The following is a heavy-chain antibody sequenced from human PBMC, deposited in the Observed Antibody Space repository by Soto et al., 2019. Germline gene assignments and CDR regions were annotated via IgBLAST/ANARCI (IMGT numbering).Heavy chain of an antibody. CDR1: GYTFASYD. J-gene: IGHJ5*01. CDR3: ARSDGYHFNWLDS. V-gene: IGHV1-8*01. D-gene: IGHD2-21*01. CDR2: MNPNRNNT. Sequence: QVQLVQSGAEVKTPGASVKVSCKASGYTFASYDINWVRQAPGQGLEWMGWMNPNRNNTGYAQKFQGRLTMTRDIASGIAHMELSSVIKEDRAVYYCARSDGYHFNWLDSWGQGTLVTVSA.